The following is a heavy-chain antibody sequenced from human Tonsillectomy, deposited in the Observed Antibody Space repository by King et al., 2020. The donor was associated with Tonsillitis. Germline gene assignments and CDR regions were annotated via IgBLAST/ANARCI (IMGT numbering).Heavy chain of an antibody. Sequence: QMQLQESGPGLVKPSETLSLTCTVSGGSLSSYYWSWIRQPAGKGLEWIWRIYTIGSTNYNPSLKSRVTMSVDTSKNQFSLKLSSVTAADTAVYYCARDWDYGSGSASLDYWGQGTLVTVSS. CDR3: ARDWDYGSGSASLDY. D-gene: IGHD3-10*01. V-gene: IGHV4-4*07. CDR1: GGSLSSYY. CDR2: IYTIGST. J-gene: IGHJ4*02.